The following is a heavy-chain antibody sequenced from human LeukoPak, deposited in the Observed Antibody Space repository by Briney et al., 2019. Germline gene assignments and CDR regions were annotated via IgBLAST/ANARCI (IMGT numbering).Heavy chain of an antibody. CDR1: GFTFSTYW. CDR3: AGDSAGNDY. D-gene: IGHD6-13*01. V-gene: IGHV3-7*01. Sequence: PGGSLRLSCAASGFTFSTYWMSWVRQAPGKGLEWVANIKQDGSEKYYLDSVKGRFTSSRDNAKNSLYLQMNSLRAEDTAMYYCAGDSAGNDYWGQGTLVTVSS. J-gene: IGHJ4*02. CDR2: IKQDGSEK.